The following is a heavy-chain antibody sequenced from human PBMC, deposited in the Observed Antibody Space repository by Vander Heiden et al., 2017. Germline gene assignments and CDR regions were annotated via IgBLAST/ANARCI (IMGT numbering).Heavy chain of an antibody. Sequence: QVQLVQSGAEVKKPGSSVEVSCQASGYTFSTYGISWGRQATGQGPEWMGGVTPVFGTPNYAQKFQGRGTISADESTSTVYMERSSLRSDDTAVYDCARGIFGVEKFFDYWGQGSLGTVSS. J-gene: IGHJ4*02. D-gene: IGHD3-3*01. CDR3: ARGIFGVEKFFDY. V-gene: IGHV1-69*01. CDR2: VTPVFGTP. CDR1: GYTFSTYG.